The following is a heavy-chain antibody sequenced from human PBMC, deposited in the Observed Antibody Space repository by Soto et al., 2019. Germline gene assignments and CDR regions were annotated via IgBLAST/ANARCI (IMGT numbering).Heavy chain of an antibody. CDR3: AKDIATSHYYYYMDV. CDR1: GFTFSSYG. V-gene: IGHV3-30*18. D-gene: IGHD2-15*01. CDR2: ISYDGSNK. Sequence: GGSLRLSCAASGFTFSSYGMHWVRQAPGKGLEWVAVISYDGSNKYYADSVKGRFTISRDNSKNTLYLQMNSLRAEDTALYYCAKDIATSHYYYYMDVWGKGTTVTVSS. J-gene: IGHJ6*03.